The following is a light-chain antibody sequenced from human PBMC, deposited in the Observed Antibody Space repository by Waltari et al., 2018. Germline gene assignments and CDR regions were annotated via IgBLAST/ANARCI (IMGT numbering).Light chain of an antibody. CDR2: HAA. Sequence: EIFLTLSPATLSLSPGERVTLPCRSSQSVSNFLAWYQQKPGQAPRLLIYHAANKASGIPARFSGRGSGTNFTLTISSLEPEDFSVYYCQQRANWPPLSFGGWTRVEIK. CDR1: QSVSNF. V-gene: IGKV3-11*01. J-gene: IGKJ4*01. CDR3: QQRANWPPLS.